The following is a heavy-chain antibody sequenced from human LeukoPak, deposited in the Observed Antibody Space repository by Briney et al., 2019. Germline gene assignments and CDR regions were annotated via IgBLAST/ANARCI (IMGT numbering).Heavy chain of an antibody. Sequence: GASVKVSCKASGGTFSSYAISWVRQAPGQGLEWMGGIIPIFGTANYAQKFQGRVTITADKSTSTAYMELSSLRSEDTAVYYCAREVYYYDSSGYYYGSTFGYFDLWGRGTLVTVSS. CDR3: AREVYYYDSSGYYYGSTFGYFDL. V-gene: IGHV1-69*06. D-gene: IGHD3-22*01. J-gene: IGHJ2*01. CDR2: IIPIFGTA. CDR1: GGTFSSYA.